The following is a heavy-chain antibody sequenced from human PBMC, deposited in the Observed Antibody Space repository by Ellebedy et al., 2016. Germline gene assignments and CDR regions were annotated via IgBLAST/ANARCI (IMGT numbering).Heavy chain of an antibody. CDR3: ARGFSIAVAGDQYFQH. CDR1: GGSISSYY. CDR2: IYYSGST. D-gene: IGHD6-19*01. J-gene: IGHJ1*01. V-gene: IGHV4-59*12. Sequence: SETLSLXXTVSGGSISSYYWSWIRQPPGKGLEWIGYIYYSGSTNYNPSLKSRVTISVDTSKNQFSLKLSSVTAADTAVYYCARGFSIAVAGDQYFQHWGQGTLVTVSS.